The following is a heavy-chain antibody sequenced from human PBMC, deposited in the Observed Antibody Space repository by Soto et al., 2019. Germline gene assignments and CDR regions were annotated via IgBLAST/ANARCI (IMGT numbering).Heavy chain of an antibody. Sequence: SVKVSCKTSGDSFNDYYIHWVRQAPGQGLEWMGWINPILGIANYAQKFQGRVTITADKSTSTAYMELSSLRSEDTAVYYCARDLQYEAPSSYYYYMDVWGKGTTVTVSS. J-gene: IGHJ6*03. CDR1: GDSFNDYY. V-gene: IGHV1-69*10. CDR3: ARDLQYEAPSSYYYYMDV. CDR2: INPILGIA. D-gene: IGHD2-8*01.